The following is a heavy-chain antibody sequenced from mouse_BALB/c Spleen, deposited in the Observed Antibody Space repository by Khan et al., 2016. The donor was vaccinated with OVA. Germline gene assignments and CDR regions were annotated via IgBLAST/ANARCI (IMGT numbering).Heavy chain of an antibody. J-gene: IGHJ3*01. Sequence: VQLKQSGAELVKPGASVKLSCTASGFNIKDTYMHWVKQRPEQGLEWIGRIDPANGNTKYDPKFQGKATITADTSSNKAYLQLSSLTSEDTAVYYCASDRLRGFAYWGQGTLVTVTA. CDR2: IDPANGNT. V-gene: IGHV14-3*02. CDR3: ASDRLRGFAY. CDR1: GFNIKDTY. D-gene: IGHD2-4*01.